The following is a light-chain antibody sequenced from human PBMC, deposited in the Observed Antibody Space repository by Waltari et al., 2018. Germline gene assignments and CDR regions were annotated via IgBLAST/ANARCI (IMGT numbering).Light chain of an antibody. CDR3: QQYDNYWT. V-gene: IGKV1-5*03. Sequence: DIQMTQSPSTLSASVGDRVTITCRASQSITNWLAWYQQKPGKAPQLLIYKASNLESGVPSRVSGSGSGTEITLTISSLQPDDVATYYCQQYDNYWTFGQGTKVEIK. J-gene: IGKJ1*01. CDR1: QSITNW. CDR2: KAS.